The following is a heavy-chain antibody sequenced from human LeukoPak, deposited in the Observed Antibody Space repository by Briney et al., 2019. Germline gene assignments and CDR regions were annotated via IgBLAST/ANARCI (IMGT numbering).Heavy chain of an antibody. J-gene: IGHJ4*02. V-gene: IGHV3-23*01. CDR1: GFTFSTYA. Sequence: PGGSLRFSCAASGFTFSTYAMSWVRQAPGKGLEWVSAISGSGGSTYYADSVKGRFTISRDNSKNTLYLQMNSLRAEDTSIYFCAKALEQETVIALDSWGQGTLVTVSS. CDR3: AKALEQETVIALDS. D-gene: IGHD6-13*01. CDR2: ISGSGGST.